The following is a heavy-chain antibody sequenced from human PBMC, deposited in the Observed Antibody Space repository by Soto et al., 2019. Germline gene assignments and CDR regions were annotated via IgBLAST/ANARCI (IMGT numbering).Heavy chain of an antibody. CDR3: ARGCTCGGDSYLECVQDY. V-gene: IGHV4-34*01. J-gene: IGHJ4*02. D-gene: IGHD2-21*02. CDR1: GGSFSGYY. CDR2: INHSGST. Sequence: SETLSLTCAVYGGSFSGYYWSWIRQPPGKGLEWIGEINHSGSTNYNPSLKSRVTISVATSKNQFSLTLSSVTAADTAVYYCARGCTCGGDSYLECVQDYWGQGTPVTVSS.